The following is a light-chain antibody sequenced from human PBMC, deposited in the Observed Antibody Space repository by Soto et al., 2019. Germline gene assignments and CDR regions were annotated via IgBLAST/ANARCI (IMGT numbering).Light chain of an antibody. CDR2: LNNDGSH. CDR1: SGHSSDA. J-gene: IGLJ2*01. Sequence: PVLTQSPSASASLGASVKLTCTLSSGHSSDAIAWHQQQPEKGPRFLMNLNNDGSHTKGDGIPDRFSGSSSGAERYLTISSLQSEDEADYYCQTWGTGIVIFGGGTKVTVL. V-gene: IGLV4-69*01. CDR3: QTWGTGIVI.